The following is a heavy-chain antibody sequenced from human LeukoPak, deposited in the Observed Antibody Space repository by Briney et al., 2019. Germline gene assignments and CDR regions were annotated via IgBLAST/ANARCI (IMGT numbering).Heavy chain of an antibody. V-gene: IGHV1-2*04. Sequence: ASVKVSCKASGYTFTSYDINWVRQAPGQGLEWMGWINPNSGGTNYAQKFQGWVTMTRDTSISTAYMELSRLRSDDTAVYYCARGAPYFYYGMDVWGQGTTVTVSS. J-gene: IGHJ6*02. CDR1: GYTFTSYD. CDR2: INPNSGGT. CDR3: ARGAPYFYYGMDV.